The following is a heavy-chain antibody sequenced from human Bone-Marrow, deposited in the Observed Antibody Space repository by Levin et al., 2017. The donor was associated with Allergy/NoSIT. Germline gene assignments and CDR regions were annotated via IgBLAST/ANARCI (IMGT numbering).Heavy chain of an antibody. J-gene: IGHJ4*02. CDR2: IWHTGSI. CDR3: ASGTTAAWEALFD. Sequence: PGGSLRLSCAVSGGSISSPYWWNWVRQAPGKGLEWIGEIWHTGSINYNPSLRSRVTISVDKSKNQFSLNLNSVTAADMALYYCASGTTAAWEALFDWGQGTLVTVSS. V-gene: IGHV4-4*02. D-gene: IGHD6-13*01. CDR1: GGSISSPYW.